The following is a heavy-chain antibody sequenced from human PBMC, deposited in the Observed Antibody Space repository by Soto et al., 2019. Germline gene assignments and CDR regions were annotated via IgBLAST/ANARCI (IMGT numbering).Heavy chain of an antibody. V-gene: IGHV4-34*01. CDR3: ARRMVRGVNYYYYYGMDV. D-gene: IGHD3-10*01. CDR1: GGSFSGYY. CDR2: INHSGST. Sequence: PSETLSLTCAVYGGSFSGYYWSWIRQPPGKGLEWIGEINHSGSTNYNPSLKSRVTISVDTSKNQFSLKLSSVTAADTAVYYCARRMVRGVNYYYYYGMDVWGQGTTVTVSS. J-gene: IGHJ6*02.